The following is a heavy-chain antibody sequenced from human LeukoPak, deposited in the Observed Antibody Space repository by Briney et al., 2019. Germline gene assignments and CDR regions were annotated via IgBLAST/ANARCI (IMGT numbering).Heavy chain of an antibody. V-gene: IGHV4-39*07. CDR1: GGSISSSSYY. Sequence: SETLSLTCTVSGGSISSSSYYWGWIRQPPGKGLEWIGSIYYSGSTNYNPSLKSRVTISVDTSKNQFSLKLSSVTAADTAVYYCARGGCSSTSCCTPSPIDYWGQGTLVTVSS. CDR3: ARGGCSSTSCCTPSPIDY. CDR2: IYYSGST. D-gene: IGHD2-2*02. J-gene: IGHJ4*02.